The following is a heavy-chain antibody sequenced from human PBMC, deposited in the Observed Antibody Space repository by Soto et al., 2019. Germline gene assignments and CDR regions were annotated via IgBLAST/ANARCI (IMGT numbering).Heavy chain of an antibody. Sequence: SETLSLTCAVYGGSFSGYYWSWIRQPPGKGLEWIGEINHSGSTNYNPSLKSRVTISVDTSKNQFSLKLSSVTAADTDVYYCARGSIAAAGSQGNYFEPWGQGTLVTVSS. V-gene: IGHV4-34*01. CDR2: INHSGST. CDR1: GGSFSGYY. CDR3: ARGSIAAAGSQGNYFEP. D-gene: IGHD6-13*01. J-gene: IGHJ4*02.